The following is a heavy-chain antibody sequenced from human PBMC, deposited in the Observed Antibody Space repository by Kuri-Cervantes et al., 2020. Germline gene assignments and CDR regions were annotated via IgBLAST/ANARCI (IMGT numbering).Heavy chain of an antibody. CDR2: INHSGST. D-gene: IGHD3-22*01. CDR3: ARDSSGYYGSYYFDY. V-gene: IGHV4-34*01. J-gene: IGHJ4*02. CDR1: GGSFSGYY. Sequence: SETLSLTCAVYGGSFSGYYWSWIRQPPGKGLEWIGEINHSGSTNYNPSLKSRVTISVDTSQRQFSLRLISVTAADTAVYYCARDSSGYYGSYYFDYWGQGTLVTVSS.